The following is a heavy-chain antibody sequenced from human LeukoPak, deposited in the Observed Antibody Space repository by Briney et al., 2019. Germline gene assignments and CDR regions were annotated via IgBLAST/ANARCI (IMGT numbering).Heavy chain of an antibody. CDR1: GGSISSYY. CDR3: ASTHGDYFASFDY. D-gene: IGHD4-17*01. V-gene: IGHV4-59*08. J-gene: IGHJ4*02. Sequence: SETLSLTCTVSGGSISSYYWSWIRQPPGKGLEWVGYIYYSGSTNYNPSLKSRVTISVDTSKNQFSLKLSSVTAADTAVYYCASTHGDYFASFDYCGQGTLVTVSS. CDR2: IYYSGST.